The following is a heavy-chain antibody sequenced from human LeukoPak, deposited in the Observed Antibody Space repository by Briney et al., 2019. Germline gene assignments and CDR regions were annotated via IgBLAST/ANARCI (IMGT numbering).Heavy chain of an antibody. J-gene: IGHJ6*03. CDR2: IIPIFGTA. Sequence: SVTVSCKASGGTFSSYAISWVRQAPGQGLEWMGGIIPIFGTANYAQKFQGRVTITTDESTSTAYMELSSLRSEDTAVYYCARASYGDWGYYYYYMDVWGKGTTVTVSS. D-gene: IGHD4-17*01. V-gene: IGHV1-69*05. CDR1: GGTFSSYA. CDR3: ARASYGDWGYYYYYMDV.